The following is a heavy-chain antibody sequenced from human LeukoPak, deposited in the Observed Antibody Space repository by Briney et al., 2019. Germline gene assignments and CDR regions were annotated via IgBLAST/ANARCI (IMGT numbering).Heavy chain of an antibody. CDR1: GFTFTSYS. V-gene: IGHV3-23*01. CDR3: AKYSGSYYYPPNWDS. Sequence: GGSLRLSCAASGFTFTSYSMNWVRQAPGKGLEWVSTISGSGSSTYYADSVKGRFTLSRDYPKNTLYLQMNSLRAEDTAVYFCAKYSGSYYYPPNWDSWGQGTLVTVSS. CDR2: ISGSGSST. J-gene: IGHJ4*02. D-gene: IGHD1-26*01.